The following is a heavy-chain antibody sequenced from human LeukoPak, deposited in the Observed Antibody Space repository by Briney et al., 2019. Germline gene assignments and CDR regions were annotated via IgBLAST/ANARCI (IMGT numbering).Heavy chain of an antibody. CDR3: AAPFPRCRWYLNWFDL. D-gene: IGHD6-13*01. Sequence: SVKVSCKASGGTFSSYPISWVRQAPGQGLEWMGGIIPIFGTAHYAQKFQGGVTITADESTSKAYMDLSSLRDEETAVYYFAAPFPRCRWYLNWFDLWGQGTLVSVFS. J-gene: IGHJ5*02. CDR2: IIPIFGTA. V-gene: IGHV1-69*01. CDR1: GGTFSSYP.